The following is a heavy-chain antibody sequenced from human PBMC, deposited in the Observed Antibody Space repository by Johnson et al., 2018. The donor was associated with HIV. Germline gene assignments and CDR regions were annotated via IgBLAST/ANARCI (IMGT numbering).Heavy chain of an antibody. CDR3: AKDSPGWLVGAIGEDAFDI. J-gene: IGHJ3*02. CDR2: ISFDGSHK. Sequence: QVQLLESGGGVVQPGRSLSLSCAASGFTFSSYAMNWVRQAPGKGLEWVAVISFDGSHKYYTDSVKGLSTISRDNSNNTLYLHMNSLRPDDTAVYYCAKDSPGWLVGAIGEDAFDIWGQGTMVTVSS. D-gene: IGHD1-26*01. CDR1: GFTFSSYA. V-gene: IGHV3-30*04.